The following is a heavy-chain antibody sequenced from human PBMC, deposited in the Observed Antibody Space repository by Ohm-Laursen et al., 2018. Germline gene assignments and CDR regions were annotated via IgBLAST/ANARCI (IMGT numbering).Heavy chain of an antibody. CDR3: ARGLAAAGFNDAFDI. Sequence: SLRLSCAASGFTFDDYAMHWVRQAPGKGLEWVSGISWNSGSIGYADSVKGRFTISRDNAKNSLYLQMNSLRAEDTAVYYCARGLAAAGFNDAFDIWGQGTTVTVSS. V-gene: IGHV3-9*01. CDR2: ISWNSGSI. D-gene: IGHD6-13*01. CDR1: GFTFDDYA. J-gene: IGHJ3*02.